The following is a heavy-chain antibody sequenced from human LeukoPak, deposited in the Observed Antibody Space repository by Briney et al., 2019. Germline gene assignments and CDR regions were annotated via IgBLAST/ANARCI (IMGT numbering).Heavy chain of an antibody. Sequence: SETLSLTCAVYGGSFSGYYWSWIRQPPGKGLEWIGEINHSGNTNYNPSLKSRVTISVDTSKNQFSLKLSSVTAADTAVYYCASRLTYYYGSGSYIGDYWGQGTLVTVSS. CDR2: INHSGNT. CDR1: GGSFSGYY. J-gene: IGHJ4*02. CDR3: ASRLTYYYGSGSYIGDY. D-gene: IGHD3-10*01. V-gene: IGHV4-34*01.